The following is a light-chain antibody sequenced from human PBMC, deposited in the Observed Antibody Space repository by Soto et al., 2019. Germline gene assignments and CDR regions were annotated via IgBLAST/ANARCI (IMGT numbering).Light chain of an antibody. CDR3: QQYNNWST. J-gene: IGKJ5*01. CDR2: DTS. CDR1: QNILSR. V-gene: IGKV3-15*01. Sequence: EIVMTQSSATLSVSPGDRATLSCRASQNILSRLAWYQHKPGQVPRVLIYDTSIRAAGVPARFSGSGSGTDFTLTISSLQSDDSAVYYCQQYNNWSTFGGGTRLEIK.